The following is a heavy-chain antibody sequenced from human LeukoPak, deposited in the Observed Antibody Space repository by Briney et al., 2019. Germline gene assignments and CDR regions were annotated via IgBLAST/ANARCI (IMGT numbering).Heavy chain of an antibody. J-gene: IGHJ4*02. V-gene: IGHV3-49*04. CDR2: IRSKVYGGTA. Sequence: PGRSLRLSCTASGFDYRDYGMSWVRQGPGKGLEWVGFIRSKVYGGTADYAASVKGRFTISRDDSKTTAYPQMNSLRSEDTAVYYCARAPEIMVRGIFIPDYFDYWGLGTLVTVSS. CDR3: ARAPEIMVRGIFIPDYFDY. D-gene: IGHD3-10*01. CDR1: GFDYRDYG.